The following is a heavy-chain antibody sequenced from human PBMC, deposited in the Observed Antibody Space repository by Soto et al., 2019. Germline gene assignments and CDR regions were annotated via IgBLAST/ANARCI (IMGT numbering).Heavy chain of an antibody. V-gene: IGHV4-31*03. CDR3: ARVSGGGYQFTPGHYYYYYMDV. CDR2: IYYSGST. Sequence: SETLSLTCTVSGGSISSGGYYWSWIRQHPGKGLEWIGYIYYSGSTYYNPSLKSRVTISVDTSKNQFSLKLSSMTAADTAVYYCARVSGGGYQFTPGHYYYYYMDVWGKGTTVTVSS. J-gene: IGHJ6*03. CDR1: GGSISSGGYY. D-gene: IGHD5-12*01.